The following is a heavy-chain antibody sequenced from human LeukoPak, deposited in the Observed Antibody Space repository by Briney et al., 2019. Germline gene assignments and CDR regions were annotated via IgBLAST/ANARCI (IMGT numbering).Heavy chain of an antibody. D-gene: IGHD1-26*01. J-gene: IGHJ6*03. Sequence: ASVKVSCKASGHTFTLYGISWVRQAPGQGLEWMGWINPNSGGTNYAQKFQGRVTMTRDTSISTAYMELSRLRSDDTAVYYCARDRTYSGNDYYYYYMDVWGKGTTVTVSS. CDR3: ARDRTYSGNDYYYYYMDV. V-gene: IGHV1-2*02. CDR2: INPNSGGT. CDR1: GHTFTLYG.